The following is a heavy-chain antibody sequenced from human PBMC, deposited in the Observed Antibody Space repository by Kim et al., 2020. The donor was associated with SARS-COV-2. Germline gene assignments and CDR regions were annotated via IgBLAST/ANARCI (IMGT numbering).Heavy chain of an antibody. D-gene: IGHD3-16*01. J-gene: IGHJ1*01. V-gene: IGHV3-7*04. CDR3: ARGGRVMITFGDPS. Sequence: GGSLRLSCAASGFTFRSYWMHWVRQAPGKGLEWVATIKVDGSEKSYVDSVKGRFTISRDNAKNSLSLQMNSLRAEDTAVYFCARGGRVMITFGDPSGGQG. CDR2: IKVDGSEK. CDR1: GFTFRSYW.